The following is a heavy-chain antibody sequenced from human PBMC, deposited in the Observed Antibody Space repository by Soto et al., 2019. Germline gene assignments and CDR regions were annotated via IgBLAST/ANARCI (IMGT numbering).Heavy chain of an antibody. V-gene: IGHV2-70*11. CDR1: GFSLSTSGMC. Sequence: GSGPTLVNPTQTLTLTCPFSGFSLSTSGMCVSWIRQPPGKALEWLARIDWDDDKYYSTSLKTRLTISKDTSKNQVVLTMTNMDPVDTATYYCARISLSSSWYRRYYFDYWGQGTLVTVSS. J-gene: IGHJ4*02. CDR2: IDWDDDK. CDR3: ARISLSSSWYRRYYFDY. D-gene: IGHD6-13*01.